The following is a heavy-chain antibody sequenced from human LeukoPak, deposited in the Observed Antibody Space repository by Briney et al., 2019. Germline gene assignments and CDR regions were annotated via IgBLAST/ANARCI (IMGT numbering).Heavy chain of an antibody. D-gene: IGHD3-22*01. CDR3: AKDVRAMIVVGDAFDI. CDR1: GFNFSNYG. V-gene: IGHV3-30*18. J-gene: IGHJ3*02. CDR2: ISYDEAGE. Sequence: QAGGSLRLSCAASGFNFSNYGMHWVCQAPGKGLEWVAVISYDEAGEFYADSVKGRFTISRDNSMHTVSLQMSSLRAEDTAVYYCAKDVRAMIVVGDAFDIWGQGTMVTVSS.